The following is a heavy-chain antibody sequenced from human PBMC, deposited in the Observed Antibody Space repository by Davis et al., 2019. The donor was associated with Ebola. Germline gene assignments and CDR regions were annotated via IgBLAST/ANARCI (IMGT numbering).Heavy chain of an antibody. CDR2: LGSSADT. Sequence: GGSLRLSCVVSVFMFSTYVMSWVGQLPGKGLEWVSTLGSSADTYYADAVKGRFTISRDNAKNSLYLQMNSLRAEDTAVYYCARGLGITIFGVGPGRNWFDPWGQGTLVNVSS. V-gene: IGHV3-69-1*01. CDR1: VFMFSTYV. D-gene: IGHD3-3*01. CDR3: ARGLGITIFGVGPGRNWFDP. J-gene: IGHJ5*02.